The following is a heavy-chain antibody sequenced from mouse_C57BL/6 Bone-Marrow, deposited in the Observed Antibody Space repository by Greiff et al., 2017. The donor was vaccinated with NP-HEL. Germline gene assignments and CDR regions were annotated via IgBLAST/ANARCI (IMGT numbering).Heavy chain of an antibody. CDR2: IDPSDSYT. CDR3: ANLGPNYYGSSWWYFDV. CDR1: GYTFTSYW. J-gene: IGHJ1*03. V-gene: IGHV1-69*01. Sequence: QVQLQQPGAELVMPGASVKLSCKASGYTFTSYWMHWVKQRPGQGLEWIGEIDPSDSYTNYNQKFKGKSTLTVDKSSSTVYMQLSSLTSEDSAVYYCANLGPNYYGSSWWYFDVWGTGTTVTVSS. D-gene: IGHD1-1*01.